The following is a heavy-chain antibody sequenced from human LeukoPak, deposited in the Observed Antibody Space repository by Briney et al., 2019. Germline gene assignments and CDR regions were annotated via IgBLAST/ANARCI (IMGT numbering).Heavy chain of an antibody. CDR1: GYTFTSYD. D-gene: IGHD1-26*01. CDR3: ARFSSYSGSYIDYMDV. CDR2: MNPNSGNT. V-gene: IGHV1-8*03. J-gene: IGHJ6*03. Sequence: GASVKVSCKASGYTFTSYDINWVRQATGQGLEWTGWMNPNSGNTGYAQKFQGRVTITRNTSISTAYMELSSLRSEDTAVYYCARFSSYSGSYIDYMDVWGKGTTVTVSS.